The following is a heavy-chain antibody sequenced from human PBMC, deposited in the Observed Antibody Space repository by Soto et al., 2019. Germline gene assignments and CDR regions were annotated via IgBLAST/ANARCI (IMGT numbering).Heavy chain of an antibody. D-gene: IGHD6-19*01. J-gene: IGHJ3*02. CDR3: ASGESWKQWLWNAFDI. CDR2: ISSSGSTI. CDR1: GFTFSDYY. V-gene: IGHV3-11*01. Sequence: PGGSLRLSCAASGFTFSDYYMSWIRQAPGKGLEWVSYISSSGSTIYYADSVKGRFTISRDNAKNSLYLQMNSLRAEDTAVYYCASGESWKQWLWNAFDIWGQGTMVTVSS.